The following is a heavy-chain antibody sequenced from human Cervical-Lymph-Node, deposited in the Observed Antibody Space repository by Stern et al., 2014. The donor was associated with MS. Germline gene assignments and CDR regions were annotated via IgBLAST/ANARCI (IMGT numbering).Heavy chain of an antibody. J-gene: IGHJ4*02. Sequence: VQLEESGAGVVKPARSLTLTCAASGFTFSSYGMHWVRQPPGTGLALGAVILHYGSNKYYADPAQGRFTIFRDHSKNNQYLVLNSLRAEDTAVYYCARDSYSSSWYNYFDYWGQGTLVTVSS. CDR2: ILHYGSNK. CDR3: ARDSYSSSWYNYFDY. D-gene: IGHD6-13*01. V-gene: IGHV3-33*01. CDR1: GFTFSSYG.